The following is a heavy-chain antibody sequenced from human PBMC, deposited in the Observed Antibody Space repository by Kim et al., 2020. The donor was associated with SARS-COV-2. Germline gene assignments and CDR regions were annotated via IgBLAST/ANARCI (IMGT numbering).Heavy chain of an antibody. CDR3: ARHFTQYCSSTSCYLEFDP. J-gene: IGHJ5*02. Sequence: SRVTISVDTSKNQFSLKLSSVTAADTAVYYCARHFTQYCSSTSCYLEFDPWGQGTLVTVSS. V-gene: IGHV4-39*01. D-gene: IGHD2-2*01.